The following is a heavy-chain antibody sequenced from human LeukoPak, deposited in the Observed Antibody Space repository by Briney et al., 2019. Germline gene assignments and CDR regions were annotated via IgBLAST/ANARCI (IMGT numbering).Heavy chain of an antibody. D-gene: IGHD6-6*01. J-gene: IGHJ4*02. CDR3: AKHYSSSSRGYFDY. CDR2: ISGSGGST. CDR1: GFTFSSYG. V-gene: IGHV3-23*01. Sequence: GGSLRLSCAATGFTFSSYGMSWVRQAPGKGLEWVSAISGSGGSTYYGDSVKGRYTISRDNSKNTLYLQMNGLRAEDTALYYCAKHYSSSSRGYFDYWGQGTLVTVSS.